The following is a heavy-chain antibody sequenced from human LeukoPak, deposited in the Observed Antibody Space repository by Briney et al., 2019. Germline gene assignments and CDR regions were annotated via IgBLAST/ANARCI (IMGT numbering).Heavy chain of an antibody. J-gene: IGHJ4*02. Sequence: SETLSLTCTVSGGSISSYYWSWIRQPPGKGLEWIGYIYYSGSTNYNPSLKSRVTISADTSKNQFSLKLSSVTAADTAVYYCARDREIAVAGTGFDYWGQGTLVTVSS. D-gene: IGHD6-19*01. CDR2: IYYSGST. V-gene: IGHV4-59*01. CDR3: ARDREIAVAGTGFDY. CDR1: GGSISSYY.